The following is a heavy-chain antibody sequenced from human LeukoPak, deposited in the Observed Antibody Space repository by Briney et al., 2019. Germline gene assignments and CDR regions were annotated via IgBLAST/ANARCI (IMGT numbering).Heavy chain of an antibody. CDR1: GSTFTCYG. Sequence: GASVKVSFTSSGSTFTCYGFDLVREAPGQGLEWVGLINTNSGGRTYAQKVPGRVRMTTDRANSTAYMELRMLRFDAADVSYYSRAGVGLLMAFDYQGWGNGAIVT. CDR2: INTNSGGR. CDR3: SRAGVGLLMAFDYQG. V-gene: IGHV1-2*02. J-gene: IGHJ6*03. D-gene: IGHD3-9*01.